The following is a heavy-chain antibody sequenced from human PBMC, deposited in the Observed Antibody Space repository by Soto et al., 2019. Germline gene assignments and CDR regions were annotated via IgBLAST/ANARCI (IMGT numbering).Heavy chain of an antibody. J-gene: IGHJ6*02. D-gene: IGHD3-10*01. V-gene: IGHV4-30-4*01. CDR1: GGSISSGDYY. Sequence: SETMSLTCTVSGGSISSGDYYWSWIRQPPGKGLEWIGYIYYSGSTYYNPSLKSRVTISVDTSKNQFSLKLSSVTAADTAVYYWARGKLWFGELLPSLSYGMDGWGQGTTVTV. CDR3: ARGKLWFGELLPSLSYGMDG. CDR2: IYYSGST.